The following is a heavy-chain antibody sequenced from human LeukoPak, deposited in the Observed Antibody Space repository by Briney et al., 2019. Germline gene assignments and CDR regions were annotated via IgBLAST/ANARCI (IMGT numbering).Heavy chain of an antibody. V-gene: IGHV3-73*01. CDR1: GFTFSGSA. CDR2: IRSKANSYAT. CDR3: TSREMTTVTHGKDFDY. D-gene: IGHD4-11*01. J-gene: IGHJ4*02. Sequence: GGSLRLSCAASGFTFSGSAMHWVRQASGKGLEWVGRIRSKANSYATAYAASVKGGFTISRDDSKNTAYLQMNSLKTEDTAVYYCTSREMTTVTHGKDFDYWGQGTLVTVSS.